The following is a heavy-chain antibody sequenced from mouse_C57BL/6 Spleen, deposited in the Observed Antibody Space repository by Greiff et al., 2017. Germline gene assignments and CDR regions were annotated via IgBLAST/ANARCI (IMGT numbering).Heavy chain of an antibody. V-gene: IGHV1-82*01. CDR1: GYAFSSSW. CDR2: IYPGDGDT. D-gene: IGHD3-2*02. J-gene: IGHJ1*03. Sequence: LMESGPELVKPGASVKISCKASGYAFSSSWMNWVKQRPGKGLEWIGRIYPGDGDTNYNGKFKGKATLTADKSSSTAYMQLSSLTSEDSAVYFCARSGGYFDVWGTGTTVTVSS. CDR3: ARSGGYFDV.